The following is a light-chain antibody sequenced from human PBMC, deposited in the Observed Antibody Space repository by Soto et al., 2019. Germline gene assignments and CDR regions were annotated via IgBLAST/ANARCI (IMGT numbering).Light chain of an antibody. J-gene: IGKJ1*01. Sequence: MQRNQSPSSLSASLGDRVNITCLASQGISNYLAWYQQKPVKVPKLLIYAASTLQSGVPSRFSGSGSGTDFTLTISSLQPEDVATYYCQHYNSYSEAFGQGTMVDI. V-gene: IGKV1-27*01. CDR1: QGISNY. CDR3: QHYNSYSEA. CDR2: AAS.